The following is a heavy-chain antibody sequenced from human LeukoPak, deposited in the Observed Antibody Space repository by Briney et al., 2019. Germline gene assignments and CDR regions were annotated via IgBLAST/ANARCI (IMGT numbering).Heavy chain of an antibody. CDR3: ASHDSSSWAPYYYYGMDV. D-gene: IGHD6-13*01. V-gene: IGHV4-34*01. CDR1: GGSFSGYY. CDR2: INHSGST. Sequence: SETLSLTCAVYGGSFSGYYWSWIRQPPGKGLEWIGEINHSGSTNYNPSLKSRVTISVDTSKNQFSLKLSSVTAADTAVYYCASHDSSSWAPYYYYGMDVWGQGTTVTVSS. J-gene: IGHJ6*02.